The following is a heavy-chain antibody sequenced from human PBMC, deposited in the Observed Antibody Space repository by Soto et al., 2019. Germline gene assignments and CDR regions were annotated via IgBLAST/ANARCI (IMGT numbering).Heavy chain of an antibody. CDR1: GFTFSSYS. V-gene: IGHV3-48*02. D-gene: IGHD2-2*01. J-gene: IGHJ6*02. CDR3: ARPYCSSTSCYQTYYYYGMDV. Sequence: GGSLRLSCAASGFTFSSYSMNWVRQAPGKGLEWVSYISSSSSTIYYADSVKGRFTISRDNAKNSLYLQMNSLRDEDTAVYYCARPYCSSTSCYQTYYYYGMDVWGQGTTVTVSS. CDR2: ISSSSSTI.